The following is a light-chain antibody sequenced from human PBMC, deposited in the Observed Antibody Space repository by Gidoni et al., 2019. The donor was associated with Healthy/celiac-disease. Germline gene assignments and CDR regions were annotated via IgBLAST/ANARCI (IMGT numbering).Light chain of an antibody. CDR3: QQSYSTPSS. CDR2: AAS. Sequence: DIQMTQSPSSLSASVGDRVTITCRASQSISSYLNWYQQKPGKAPKLLIYAASSLQSGVPSRFSGSGSGTDFTLTISSLQPEDFATYYCQQSYSTPSSFGPGTIVDIK. CDR1: QSISSY. J-gene: IGKJ3*01. V-gene: IGKV1-39*01.